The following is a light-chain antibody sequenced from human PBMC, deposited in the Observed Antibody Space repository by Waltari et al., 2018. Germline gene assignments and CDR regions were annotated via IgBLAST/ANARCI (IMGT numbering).Light chain of an antibody. CDR3: GTWDSTLSAWV. V-gene: IGLV1-51*01. CDR1: SSNIGNNY. Sequence: QSVLTQPPSVSAAPGQMVTISCSGSSSNIGNNYVSWYQHLPGTAPKVFIYENNRRPSEIPDRFSGSKSATSATLAIAGLQTGDEADYYCGTWDSTLSAWVFGGGTRLTVL. J-gene: IGLJ3*02. CDR2: ENN.